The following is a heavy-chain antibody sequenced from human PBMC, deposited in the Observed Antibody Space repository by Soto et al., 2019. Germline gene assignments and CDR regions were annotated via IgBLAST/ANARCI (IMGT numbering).Heavy chain of an antibody. CDR1: GFTFGSYA. J-gene: IGHJ4*02. Sequence: EVQLLESGGGLVQPGGSLRLSCAASGFTFGSYAMSWVRQAPGKGLEWVSAISGSGGSTYYTDSVKGRFTMSRDNSKNTLYVQMNSLRAEDTAIYYCAKDAGRPPSWGGFDYWGQGTLVTVSS. V-gene: IGHV3-23*01. CDR2: ISGSGGST. CDR3: AKDAGRPPSWGGFDY. D-gene: IGHD6-6*01.